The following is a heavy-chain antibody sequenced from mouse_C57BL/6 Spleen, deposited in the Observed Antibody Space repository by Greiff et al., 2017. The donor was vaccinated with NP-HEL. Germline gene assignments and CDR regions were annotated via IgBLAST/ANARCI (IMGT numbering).Heavy chain of an antibody. CDR3: TRCRGTYYAMDY. D-gene: IGHD3-3*01. V-gene: IGHV6-6*01. Sequence: EVQRVESGGGLVQPGGSMKLSCAASGFTFSDAWMDWVRQSPEKGLEWVAEIRNKANNHATYYAESVKGRFTISRDDSKSSVYLQMNSLRAEDTGIYYCTRCRGTYYAMDYWGQGTSVTVSS. CDR1: GFTFSDAW. J-gene: IGHJ4*01. CDR2: IRNKANNHAT.